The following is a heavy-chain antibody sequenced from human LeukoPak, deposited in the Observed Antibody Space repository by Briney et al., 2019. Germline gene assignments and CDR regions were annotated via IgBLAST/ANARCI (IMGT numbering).Heavy chain of an antibody. CDR1: GFTFSHYG. CDR2: IRYDESDK. V-gene: IGHV3-30*02. CDR3: AREGSGSYYGSFDY. Sequence: GGSLRLSCATSGFTFSHYGMHWVRQAPGRGLDWVAHIRYDESDKYYADSVKGRFTISRDNAKSSLFLQLNSLRAEDTAVYYCAREGSGSYYGSFDYWGQGTMVTVSS. D-gene: IGHD1-26*01. J-gene: IGHJ4*02.